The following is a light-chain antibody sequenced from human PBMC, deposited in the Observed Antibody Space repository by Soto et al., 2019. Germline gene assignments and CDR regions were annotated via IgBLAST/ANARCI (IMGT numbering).Light chain of an antibody. Sequence: EIVMTHSPATLSVSPGERATLSCRASHSVSSRLAWYQQKPGQAPRLLIYGASTRATGLSARFSGSGSGTEFTLTISSLQSEDFAVYYCQHYTNWPLTFGGGTKVDIK. CDR2: GAS. CDR3: QHYTNWPLT. V-gene: IGKV3-15*01. CDR1: HSVSSR. J-gene: IGKJ4*01.